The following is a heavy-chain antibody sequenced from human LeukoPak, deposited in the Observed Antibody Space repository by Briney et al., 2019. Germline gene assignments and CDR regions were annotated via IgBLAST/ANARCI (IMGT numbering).Heavy chain of an antibody. V-gene: IGHV1-2*02. CDR2: INPNSGDT. J-gene: IGHJ4*02. CDR3: ARTDSSGYWCLDY. D-gene: IGHD3-22*01. CDR1: GYTFTGYY. Sequence: ASVKVSCKASGYTFTGYYMHWVRQAPGHGLEWMGWINPNSGDTEYAQNFQGRVAMTRDTSISTAYMEVSTLRSDDTAVYYCARTDSSGYWCLDYWGQGTRVTVSS.